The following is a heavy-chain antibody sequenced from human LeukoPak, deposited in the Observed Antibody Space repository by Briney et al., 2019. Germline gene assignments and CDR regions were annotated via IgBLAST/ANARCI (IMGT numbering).Heavy chain of an antibody. V-gene: IGHV1-2*02. D-gene: IGHD3-22*01. Sequence: GASVKVSCKASGYTFTGYYTHWVRQAPGQGLEWMGWINPNSGGTNYAQKFQGRVTMTRDTSISTAYMELSRLRSDDTAVYYCARVCVARSRGPEYYYDSSGYPMPFDPWGQGTLVTVSS. J-gene: IGHJ5*02. CDR1: GYTFTGYY. CDR3: ARVCVARSRGPEYYYDSSGYPMPFDP. CDR2: INPNSGGT.